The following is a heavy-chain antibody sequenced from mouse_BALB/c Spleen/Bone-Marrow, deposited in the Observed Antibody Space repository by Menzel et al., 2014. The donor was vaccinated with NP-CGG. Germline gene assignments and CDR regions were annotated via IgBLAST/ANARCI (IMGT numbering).Heavy chain of an antibody. CDR2: ISSGSSII. V-gene: IGHV5-17*02. D-gene: IGHD4-1*01. Sequence: EVQLVESGGGLVQPGGSRKLSCAASGFTFSYFGMHWVRQAPEKGLEWVAYISSGSSIIYYVDTVKGRFTISRDNPKNTLFLQMTSLRSEDTAMYYCARERTGFDYWGQGTTLTVSS. CDR3: ARERTGFDY. CDR1: GFTFSYFG. J-gene: IGHJ2*01.